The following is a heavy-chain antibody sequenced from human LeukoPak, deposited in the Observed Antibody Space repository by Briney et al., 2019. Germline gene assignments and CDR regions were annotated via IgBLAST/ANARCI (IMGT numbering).Heavy chain of an antibody. Sequence: ASVKVSCKASGYTFTGYYMHWVRQAPGQGLEWMGWINPNSGGTNYAQKFQGRVTMTRDTSISTAYMELSRLRSDDTAVYYCARGYYDSSGYYYHARRFDPWGQGTLVTVSS. CDR3: ARGYYDSSGYYYHARRFDP. V-gene: IGHV1-2*02. CDR2: INPNSGGT. CDR1: GYTFTGYY. J-gene: IGHJ5*02. D-gene: IGHD3-22*01.